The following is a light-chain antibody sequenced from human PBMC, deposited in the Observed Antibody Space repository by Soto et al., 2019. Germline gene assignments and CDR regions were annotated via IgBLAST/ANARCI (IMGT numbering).Light chain of an antibody. CDR1: QSVSSN. CDR3: QQRSNWPPLT. V-gene: IGKV3-15*01. CDR2: GAS. Sequence: GMTQSPATLSVSPGERAILSCRASQSVSSNLAWYQQKPGQAPRLLIYGASTRATGIPARFSGSGSGTEFTLTISSLEPEDFAVYYCQQRSNWPPLTFGGGTKVDNK. J-gene: IGKJ4*01.